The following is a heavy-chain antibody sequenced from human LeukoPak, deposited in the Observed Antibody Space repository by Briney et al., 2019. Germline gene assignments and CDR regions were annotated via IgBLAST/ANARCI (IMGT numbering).Heavy chain of an antibody. D-gene: IGHD3-3*01. V-gene: IGHV1-18*01. Sequence: ASVKVSCKASGYTFTSYGISWVRQAPGQGLEWMGWMSAYNGNTNYAQKLQGRVTMTTDTSTSTAYMELRSLRSDDTAVYYCAAIRFLEWLDPYYYYGMDVWGQGTTVTVSS. CDR3: AAIRFLEWLDPYYYYGMDV. CDR1: GYTFTSYG. J-gene: IGHJ6*02. CDR2: MSAYNGNT.